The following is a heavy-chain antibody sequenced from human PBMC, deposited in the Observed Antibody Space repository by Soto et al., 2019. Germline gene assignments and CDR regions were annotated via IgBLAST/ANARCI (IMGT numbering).Heavy chain of an antibody. D-gene: IGHD3-22*01. CDR1: GFTFSSYW. Sequence: GGSLRLSCAASGFTFSSYWMHWVRQAPGKGLVWVSRINSDGSSTSYADSVKGRFTISRDNAKNTLYLQMNSLRAEDTAVYYCARVGNYYDSSGYGNSIFDYWGQGTLVTVFS. J-gene: IGHJ4*02. CDR3: ARVGNYYDSSGYGNSIFDY. CDR2: INSDGSST. V-gene: IGHV3-74*01.